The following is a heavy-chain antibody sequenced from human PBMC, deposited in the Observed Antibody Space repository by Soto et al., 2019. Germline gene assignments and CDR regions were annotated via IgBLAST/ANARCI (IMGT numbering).Heavy chain of an antibody. CDR1: GYTFTSYA. CDR2: IIPIFGTA. D-gene: IGHD3-22*01. CDR3: ARDHYYDSSGSSNWFDP. J-gene: IGHJ5*02. Sequence: SVKVSCKASGYTFTSYAISWVRQAPGQGLEWMGGIIPIFGTANYAQKFQGRVTITADESTSTAYMELSSLRSEDTAVYYCARDHYYDSSGSSNWFDPWGQGTLVTVSS. V-gene: IGHV1-69*13.